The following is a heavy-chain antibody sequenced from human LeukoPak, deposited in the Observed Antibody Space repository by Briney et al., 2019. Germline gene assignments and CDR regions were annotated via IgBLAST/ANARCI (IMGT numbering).Heavy chain of an antibody. J-gene: IGHJ4*02. V-gene: IGHV4-59*01. D-gene: IGHD3-22*01. CDR3: ARVVYDSSGYPHLDY. CDR2: IYYSGST. Sequence: SETLSLTCTASGGSISSYYWSWIRQPPGKGLEWIGYIYYSGSTNYNPSLKSRVTISVDTSKNQFSLKLSSVTAADTAVYYCARVVYDSSGYPHLDYWGQGTLVTVSS. CDR1: GGSISSYY.